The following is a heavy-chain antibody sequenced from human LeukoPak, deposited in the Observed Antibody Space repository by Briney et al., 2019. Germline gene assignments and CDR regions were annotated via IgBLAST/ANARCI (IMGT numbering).Heavy chain of an antibody. Sequence: GGCLRLSCAASGFTYSSYWMSGVPQASGRGRVWVANIKKDGSEKYYVDSVKGRFTVSRDNAEPRPSLPMNSLRAEDASVYYCARDLSGITGYTYGRGIDYWGQGTLVTVSS. J-gene: IGHJ4*02. V-gene: IGHV3-7*01. D-gene: IGHD5-18*01. CDR3: ARDLSGITGYTYGRGIDY. CDR2: IKKDGSEK. CDR1: GFTYSSYW.